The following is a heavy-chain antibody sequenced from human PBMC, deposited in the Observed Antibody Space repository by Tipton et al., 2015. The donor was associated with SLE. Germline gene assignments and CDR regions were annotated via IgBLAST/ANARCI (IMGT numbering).Heavy chain of an antibody. CDR2: IYYDGAT. CDR3: ARDFKGIVADYFDY. J-gene: IGHJ4*02. V-gene: IGHV4-30-4*01. D-gene: IGHD1-26*01. Sequence: TLSLTCTVSGGAISSGFYYWSWIRQPPGQGLEWIGYIYYDGATYYNPSLESRLTISVDTSKNQFSLKLSSVTAADTAVYYCARDFKGIVADYFDYWGQGTLVTVSS. CDR1: GGAISSGFYY.